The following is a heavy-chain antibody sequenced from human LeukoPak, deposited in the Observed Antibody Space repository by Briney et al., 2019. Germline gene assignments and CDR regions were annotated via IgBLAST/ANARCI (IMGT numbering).Heavy chain of an antibody. CDR1: GYSFTSYW. Sequence: GESLKISCKGSGYSFTSYWIGWVRQMPGKGLEWMGIIYPGDSDTRDSPSFQGQVTISADKSISTAYLQGSSRNRADTAMYYCARQEVVGWNDPRAFDIWGQGTMVTVSS. CDR2: IYPGDSDT. J-gene: IGHJ3*02. V-gene: IGHV5-51*01. CDR3: ARQEVVGWNDPRAFDI. D-gene: IGHD1-1*01.